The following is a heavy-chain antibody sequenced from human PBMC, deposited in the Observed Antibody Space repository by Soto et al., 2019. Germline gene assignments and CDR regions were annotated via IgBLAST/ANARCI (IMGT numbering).Heavy chain of an antibody. V-gene: IGHV4-59*08. CDR2: IYYSGSA. Sequence: SETLSLTCTVSGGSISSYYWSWIRQPPGKGLEWIGYIYYSGSANYNPSLKSRVTISVDTSKNQFSLKLSSVTAADTAVYYCARGQGAPRPPEYFDYWGQGTLVTVSS. CDR3: ARGQGAPRPPEYFDY. J-gene: IGHJ4*02. CDR1: GGSISSYY.